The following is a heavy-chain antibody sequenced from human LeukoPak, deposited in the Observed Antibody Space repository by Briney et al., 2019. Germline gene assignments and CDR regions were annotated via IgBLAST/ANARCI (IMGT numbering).Heavy chain of an antibody. CDR1: GFTFNNAW. CDR3: TTDRYTGSPAQFEF. Sequence: PGGSLRLSCAASGFTFNNAWMSWVRQAPGKGLEWVGRFKSKTDGGTTDYAAPVKGRFTISRDDSKNPLYLQMNSLKTEDTAVYYCTTDRYTGSPAQFEFWGQGTLVTVSS. J-gene: IGHJ4*02. V-gene: IGHV3-15*01. CDR2: FKSKTDGGTT. D-gene: IGHD1-26*01.